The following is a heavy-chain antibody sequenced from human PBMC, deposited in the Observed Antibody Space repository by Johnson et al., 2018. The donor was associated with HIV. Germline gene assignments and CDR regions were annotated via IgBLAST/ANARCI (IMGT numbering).Heavy chain of an antibody. CDR3: SRENYNFWSGYWGAFDI. D-gene: IGHD3-3*01. CDR1: GFTSGDYA. Sequence: VQLVESGGGLVQPGGSLRLSCTASGFTSGDYAMSWVRQAPGKGLEWVGFIRSKAYGGTTEYAASVKGRFIISRDDSKSIAYLQMNSLKAEDTAVYYCSRENYNFWSGYWGAFDIWGHGTVVTVSS. J-gene: IGHJ3*02. CDR2: IRSKAYGGTT. V-gene: IGHV3-49*04.